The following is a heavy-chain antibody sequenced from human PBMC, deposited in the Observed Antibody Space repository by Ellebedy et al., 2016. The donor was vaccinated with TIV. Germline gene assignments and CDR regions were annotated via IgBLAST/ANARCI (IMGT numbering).Heavy chain of an antibody. Sequence: GESLKISCAASGFTFSSSWMHWVRQAPGKGLLWVSRIDPDGGTIAYADSVKGRFTISRDNARNTVYLQLDSLRAEDTAVYYCVGGRQGTSSGLFWGQGTLVTVSS. CDR2: IDPDGGTI. J-gene: IGHJ1*01. D-gene: IGHD6-19*01. CDR3: VGGRQGTSSGLF. CDR1: GFTFSSSW. V-gene: IGHV3-74*01.